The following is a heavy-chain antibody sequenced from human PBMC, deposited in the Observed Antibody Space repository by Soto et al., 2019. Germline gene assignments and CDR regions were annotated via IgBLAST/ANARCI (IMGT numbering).Heavy chain of an antibody. CDR2: IGTDGNT. Sequence: GGSLRLSCAVSGFTFSSYDMHWVRQRTGKGLGWVSAIGTDGNTYYTASVKGRFTISRENAKNSLYLQMDSLRAEDTAVYYCERDRGGYDYFAMDVSGQGTTVIVSS. D-gene: IGHD3-9*01. V-gene: IGHV3-13*01. CDR1: GFTFSSYD. J-gene: IGHJ6*02. CDR3: ERDRGGYDYFAMDV.